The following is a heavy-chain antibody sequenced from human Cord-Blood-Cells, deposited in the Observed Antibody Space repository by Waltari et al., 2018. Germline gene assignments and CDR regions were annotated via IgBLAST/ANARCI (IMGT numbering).Heavy chain of an antibody. CDR2: INHSGST. Sequence: QVQLQQWGAGLLTPSETLSPTCAVYGGSFSVSSWSCVRQPPGKGLEWIGEINHSGSTNYNPSLKSRVTISVDTSKNQFSLKLSSVTAADTAVYYCARGVTVTRNAFDIWGQGTMVTVSS. CDR1: GGSFSVSS. V-gene: IGHV4-34*01. J-gene: IGHJ3*02. D-gene: IGHD4-4*01. CDR3: ARGVTVTRNAFDI.